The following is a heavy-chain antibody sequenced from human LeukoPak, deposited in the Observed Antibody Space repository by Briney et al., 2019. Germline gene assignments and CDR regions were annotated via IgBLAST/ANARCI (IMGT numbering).Heavy chain of an antibody. D-gene: IGHD6-13*01. J-gene: IGHJ6*02. CDR2: IRTTSGHM. CDR1: GFPLNTYN. V-gene: IGHV3-21*05. CDR3: ARDMEQQLYPVYLSLRPHSYYYDMDV. Sequence: GGCLRLSCLASGFPLNTYNMNWVRQAARKGLEWVAYIRTTSGHMYYADSGKGRLTISRDNAKSTLYLQMNSLRAEDTTVYYCARDMEQQLYPVYLSLRPHSYYYDMDVWGQGNTVTVSS.